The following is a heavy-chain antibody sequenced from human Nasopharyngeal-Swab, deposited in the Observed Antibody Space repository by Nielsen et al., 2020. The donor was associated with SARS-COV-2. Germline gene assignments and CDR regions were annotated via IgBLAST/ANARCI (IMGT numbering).Heavy chain of an antibody. CDR2: INWNGGST. CDR1: GFTFDDYG. J-gene: IGHJ5*02. D-gene: IGHD4-17*01. V-gene: IGHV3-20*04. CDR3: ARDPYGDYDGWFDP. Sequence: GGSLRLSCAASGFTFDDYGMNWVRQAPGKGLEWVSGINWNGGSTSYAASVKGRFTISRDNAKNSLYLQMNSLRAEDTAVYYCARDPYGDYDGWFDPWGQGTLVTVSS.